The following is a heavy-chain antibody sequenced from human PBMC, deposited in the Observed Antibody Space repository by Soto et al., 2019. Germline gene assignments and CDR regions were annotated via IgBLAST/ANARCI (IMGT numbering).Heavy chain of an antibody. CDR2: ISGSGGST. CDR1: GFTFRSYA. CDR3: AKQGTGMATIVFYYFDY. D-gene: IGHD5-12*01. V-gene: IGHV3-23*01. J-gene: IGHJ4*02. Sequence: LRLSCAASGFTFRSYAMSWVRQAPGKGLEWVSAISGSGGSTYYADSVKGRFTISRDNSKNTLYLQMNSLRAEDTAVYYCAKQGTGMATIVFYYFDYWGQGTLVTVSS.